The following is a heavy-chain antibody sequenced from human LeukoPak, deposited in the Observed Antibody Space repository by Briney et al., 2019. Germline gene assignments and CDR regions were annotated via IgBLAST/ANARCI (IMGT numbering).Heavy chain of an antibody. CDR3: ARQGPHTSGWFYFDY. J-gene: IGHJ4*02. CDR2: VHYSGKT. D-gene: IGHD6-19*01. Sequence: IPSETLSLTCTLSGGSITTETYYWGWIRHSPGKGLEWIGTVHYSGKTNYKPSLKRRVTMSVDTSKHQFSLKLSSVTAADTAVYYCARQGPHTSGWFYFDYWGQGTLATVSS. CDR1: GGSITTETYY. V-gene: IGHV4-39*01.